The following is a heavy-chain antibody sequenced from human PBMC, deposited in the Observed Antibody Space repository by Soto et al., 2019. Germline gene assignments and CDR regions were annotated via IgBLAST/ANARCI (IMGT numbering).Heavy chain of an antibody. J-gene: IGHJ4*02. CDR1: GCTFSSFW. V-gene: IGHV3-7*03. CDR2: IKHDESEK. Sequence: DVQLVESGGGLGQPGGSLRLSCAVSGCTFSSFWMSWVRQAPGKGLEWVGSIKHDESEKYYVDSVKGRFTISRENATNSLHLQMDSLRAEDTAVDYCTRGRSSDYWGQGILVTVSS. D-gene: IGHD6-6*01. CDR3: TRGRSSDY.